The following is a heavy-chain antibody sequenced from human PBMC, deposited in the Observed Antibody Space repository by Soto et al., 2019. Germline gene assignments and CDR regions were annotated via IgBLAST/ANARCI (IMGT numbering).Heavy chain of an antibody. CDR2: IYYSGST. J-gene: IGHJ5*02. Sequence: PSETLSLTCTVSGGSISSGGYYWSWIRQHPGKGLEWIGYIYYSGSTYYNPSLKSRVTISVDTSKNQFSLKLSSVTAADTAVYYCAIFDCSGGSCYPPENWFDPWGQGTLVTVSS. CDR3: AIFDCSGGSCYPPENWFDP. CDR1: GGSISSGGYY. D-gene: IGHD2-15*01. V-gene: IGHV4-31*03.